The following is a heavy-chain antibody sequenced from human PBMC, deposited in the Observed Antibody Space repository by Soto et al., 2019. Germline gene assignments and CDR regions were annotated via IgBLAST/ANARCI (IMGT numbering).Heavy chain of an antibody. CDR2: IRSEANSYAT. D-gene: IGHD3-3*01. CDR1: GFTFSGSA. V-gene: IGHV3-73*01. CDR3: ARGVYDFWSGHPKGLDY. Sequence: QTGGSLRLSCGASGFTFSGSAMHWVRQASGKGLEWVGRIRSEANSYATAYAVSVKGKFTISRDDSRNTAYLQMNSLKTEDTAVYYCARGVYDFWSGHPKGLDYWGQGTVVTVSS. J-gene: IGHJ4*02.